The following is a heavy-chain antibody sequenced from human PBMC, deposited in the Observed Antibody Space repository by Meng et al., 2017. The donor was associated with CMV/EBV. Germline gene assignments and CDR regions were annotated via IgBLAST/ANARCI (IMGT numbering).Heavy chain of an antibody. CDR3: ARYGGDSSGYNSPGFDP. Sequence: GPFSSYTISWVRQAPGQGLEWMGRIIPILGIANYAQKFQGRVTITADKSTSTAYMELSSLRSEDTAVYYCARYGGDSSGYNSPGFDPWGQGTLVTVSS. J-gene: IGHJ5*02. CDR1: GPFSSYT. CDR2: IIPILGIA. V-gene: IGHV1-69*02. D-gene: IGHD3-22*01.